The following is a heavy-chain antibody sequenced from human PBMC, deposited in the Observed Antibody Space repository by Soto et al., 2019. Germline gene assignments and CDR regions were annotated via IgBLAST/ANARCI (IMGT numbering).Heavy chain of an antibody. J-gene: IGHJ6*03. V-gene: IGHV4-59*08. CDR1: GGSISSYY. D-gene: IGHD3-3*01. CDR2: IYYSGST. Sequence: QVQLQESGPGLVKPSETLSLTCTVSGGSISSYYWSWIRQPPGKGLEWIGYIYYSGSTNYNPSLKSRVTISVDTSKNQFSLQLSSVTAADTAVYYCARGANDFWSGYSTYYYYYMDVWGKGTTVTVSS. CDR3: ARGANDFWSGYSTYYYYYMDV.